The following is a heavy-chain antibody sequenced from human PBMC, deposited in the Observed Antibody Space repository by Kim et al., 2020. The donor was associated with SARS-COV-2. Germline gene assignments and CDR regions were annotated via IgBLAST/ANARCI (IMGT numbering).Heavy chain of an antibody. Sequence: GGGTYHIDSVKGRFTISRGTSNNTVYLQMTNLRVEDTAVYYCVSGRTYWGQGTLVTVSS. CDR3: VSGRTY. CDR2: GGGT. J-gene: IGHJ4*02. V-gene: IGHV3-66*01.